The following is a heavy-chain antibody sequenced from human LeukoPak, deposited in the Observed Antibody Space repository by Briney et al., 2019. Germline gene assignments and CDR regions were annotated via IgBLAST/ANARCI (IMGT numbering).Heavy chain of an antibody. V-gene: IGHV4-39*01. CDR3: ARYDLLRYFDWFDP. J-gene: IGHJ5*02. Sequence: SETLSLTCTVSGGSISSSSYYWGWIRQPPGKGLEWIGSIYYSGSTYYNPSLKSRVTISVDTSKNQFSLKLSSVTAADTAVYYCARYDLLRYFDWFDPWGQGTLVTVSS. CDR1: GGSISSSSYY. D-gene: IGHD3-9*01. CDR2: IYYSGST.